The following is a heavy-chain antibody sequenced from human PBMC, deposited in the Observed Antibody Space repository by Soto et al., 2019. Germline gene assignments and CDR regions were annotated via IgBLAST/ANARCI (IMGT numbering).Heavy chain of an antibody. CDR3: AKIARSGGSLKNGMDV. D-gene: IGHD2-15*01. Sequence: PGGSLRLSCAASGFTFSSYAMSWVRQAPGKGLEWVSAISGSGGSTYYADSVKGRFTISRDNSKNTLYLQMNSLRAEDTAVYYCAKIARSGGSLKNGMDVWGQGTTVTVSS. CDR1: GFTFSSYA. CDR2: ISGSGGST. V-gene: IGHV3-23*01. J-gene: IGHJ6*02.